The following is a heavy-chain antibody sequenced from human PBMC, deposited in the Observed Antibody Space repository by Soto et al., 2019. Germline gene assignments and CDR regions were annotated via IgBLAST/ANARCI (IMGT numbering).Heavy chain of an antibody. D-gene: IGHD3-10*01. CDR3: ARDYYGAGSPYYYYGMEV. V-gene: IGHV4-31*03. CDR2: IYHSGGA. CDR1: GDSITSGGYY. J-gene: IGHJ6*02. Sequence: QVQLQESGPGVVKPSQTMSLTCTVSGDSITSGGYYWSWLRQQPGKGLEWIGYIYHSGGASYNPSLRGRAVISIDTSKNQFFLRMNAVTAADTATYYCARDYYGAGSPYYYYGMEVWGQGTTVTVSS.